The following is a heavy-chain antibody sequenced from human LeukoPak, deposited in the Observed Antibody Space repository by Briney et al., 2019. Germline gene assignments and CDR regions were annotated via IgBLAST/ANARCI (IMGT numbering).Heavy chain of an antibody. CDR3: ARVGGRGILNY. CDR2: ISSNGGST. CDR1: GFTFSSYA. D-gene: IGHD3-16*01. J-gene: IGHJ4*02. V-gene: IGHV3-64*01. Sequence: GGSLRLSCAASGFTFSSYAMHWVRQAPGKGLEYVSAISSNGGSTYYANSVKGRFTISRDNSKNTLYLQMGSLRAEDMAVYYCARVGGRGILNYWGQGTLVTVSS.